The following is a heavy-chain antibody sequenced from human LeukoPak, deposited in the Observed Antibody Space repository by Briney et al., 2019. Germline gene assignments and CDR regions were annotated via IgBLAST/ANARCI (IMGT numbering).Heavy chain of an antibody. Sequence: ASVKVSCKASGYTFTSYGISWVRQAPGQGLEWMGWISAYNGNTNYAQKLQGRVTMTTDTSTSTAYMELRSLRSDDTAVYYCARRPEEYCSGGSCYALDYWGQGTLVTVSS. CDR3: ARRPEEYCSGGSCYALDY. CDR2: ISAYNGNT. J-gene: IGHJ4*02. V-gene: IGHV1-18*01. CDR1: GYTFTSYG. D-gene: IGHD2-15*01.